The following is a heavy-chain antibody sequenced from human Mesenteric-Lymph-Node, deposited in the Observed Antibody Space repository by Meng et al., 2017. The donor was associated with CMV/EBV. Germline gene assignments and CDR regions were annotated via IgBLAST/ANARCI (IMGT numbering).Heavy chain of an antibody. CDR1: GSSSSGICP. J-gene: IGHJ4*02. D-gene: IGHD1-26*01. V-gene: IGHV4-61*01. Sequence: GSSSSGICPWPCFRQHPGKSLEWIGFIYDRGGTTYNPSLEGRVTMSLDMPKNRISLELRSVTAADTAIYYCARTLGVGATRFLDYWGQGTLVTVSS. CDR2: IYDRGGT. CDR3: ARTLGVGATRFLDY.